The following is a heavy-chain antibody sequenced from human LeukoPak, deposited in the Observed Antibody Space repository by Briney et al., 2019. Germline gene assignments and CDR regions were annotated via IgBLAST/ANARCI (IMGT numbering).Heavy chain of an antibody. V-gene: IGHV1-8*02. CDR1: GYTFTGYY. D-gene: IGHD6-13*01. Sequence: ASVKVSCKASGYTFTGYYMHWVRQAPGQGLEWMGWMNPNSGNTGYAQKFQGRVTMTRNTSISTAYMELSSLRSEDTAVYYCARGSSWGSFDIWGQGTMVTVSS. CDR2: MNPNSGNT. J-gene: IGHJ3*02. CDR3: ARGSSWGSFDI.